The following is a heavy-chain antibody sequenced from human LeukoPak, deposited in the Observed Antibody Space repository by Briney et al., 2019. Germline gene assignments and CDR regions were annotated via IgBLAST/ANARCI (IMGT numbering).Heavy chain of an antibody. Sequence: ASVKVSCKASGYTFTSYDINWVRQATGQGLEWMGWMNPNSGNTGYAQKFQGRVTITRNTSISTAYMELSSLRSEGTAVYYCARVLGSGSYYYYYMDVWGKGTTVTISS. CDR1: GYTFTSYD. CDR3: ARVLGSGSYYYYYMDV. V-gene: IGHV1-8*03. CDR2: MNPNSGNT. D-gene: IGHD3-10*01. J-gene: IGHJ6*03.